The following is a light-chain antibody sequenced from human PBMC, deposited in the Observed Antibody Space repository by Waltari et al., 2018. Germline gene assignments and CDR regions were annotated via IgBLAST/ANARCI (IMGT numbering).Light chain of an antibody. CDR3: QAWDSGTALYV. CDR2: QDN. V-gene: IGLV3-1*01. Sequence: SYELTQPPSVSVSPRQTATITCSGDKLGNKYACWYQQRPDQPPVLVIYQDNKRPSGIPGRFSGSRSGNTATLTIRETQAVDEADYYCQAWDSGTALYVFGTGTKVTVL. J-gene: IGLJ1*01. CDR1: KLGNKY.